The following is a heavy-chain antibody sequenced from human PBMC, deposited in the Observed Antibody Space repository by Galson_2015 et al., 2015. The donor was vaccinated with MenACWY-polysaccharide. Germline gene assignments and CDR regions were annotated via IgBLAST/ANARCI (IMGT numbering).Heavy chain of an antibody. D-gene: IGHD2-2*01. CDR1: GFTFSSYA. V-gene: IGHV3-30-3*01. J-gene: IGHJ6*02. CDR3: ARDYCSRTSCSGMDV. CDR2: ISYDASNK. Sequence: LRLSCAASGFTFSSYAIHWVRQAPGKGLEWVAVISYDASNKYYADSVEGRFTISRDNSKNTLYLQMNSLGAEDTAVYYCARDYCSRTSCSGMDVWGQGTTVTVSS.